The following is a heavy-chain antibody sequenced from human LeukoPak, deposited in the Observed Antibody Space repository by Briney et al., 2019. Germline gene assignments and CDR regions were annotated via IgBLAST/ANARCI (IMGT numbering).Heavy chain of an antibody. CDR1: GGSINSYY. CDR3: ARSTSWHAFT. CDR2: SFYSGRT. Sequence: SETLSLTCTVSGGSINSYYWSWIRQPPGKGLEWIGHSFYSGRTNYSPSLKSRVTISVDRSKNQFSLKLRSVTAADTAVYYCARSTSWHAFTWGQGTLATVSS. D-gene: IGHD3-16*01. V-gene: IGHV4-59*01. J-gene: IGHJ4*02.